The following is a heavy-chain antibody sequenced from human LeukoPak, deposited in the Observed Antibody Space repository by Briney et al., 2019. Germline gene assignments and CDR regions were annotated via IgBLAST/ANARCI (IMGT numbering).Heavy chain of an antibody. CDR1: GLTFSSLA. Sequence: GGSLRLSCVASGLTFSSLAMDWVRQAPGRGLEWVGDISYDGTYASYAGSVRGRFTISRDNSKNTLYLQMNSLRTEDTAVYYCATESSLSNWGLGTLVTVSS. CDR3: ATESSLSN. CDR2: ISYDGTYA. J-gene: IGHJ4*02. V-gene: IGHV3-30*04. D-gene: IGHD2/OR15-2a*01.